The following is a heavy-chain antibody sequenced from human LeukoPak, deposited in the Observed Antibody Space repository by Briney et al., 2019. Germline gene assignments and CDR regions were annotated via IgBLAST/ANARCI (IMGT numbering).Heavy chain of an antibody. CDR2: SHHSGST. Sequence: PSETLSLTCTVSGGSLSTYYWSWIRQPPGKGLEWIGYSHHSGSTNYNPSLRSRVTISVDTSKNQFSLKVTSVTAADTAVYYCARLPGCSGSSCFRAFDMWGQGTMVTVS. D-gene: IGHD2-15*01. J-gene: IGHJ3*02. CDR3: ARLPGCSGSSCFRAFDM. CDR1: GGSLSTYY. V-gene: IGHV4-59*08.